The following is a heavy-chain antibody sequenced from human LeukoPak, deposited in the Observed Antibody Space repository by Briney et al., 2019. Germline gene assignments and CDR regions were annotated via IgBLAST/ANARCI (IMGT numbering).Heavy chain of an antibody. V-gene: IGHV3-23*01. J-gene: IGHJ4*02. Sequence: GGSLRLSCAASGFTFSTYGMDWVRQAPGKGLEWVSGIVGSGGTTYYADSVKGRFTISRDNSKNTLYLQMNSLRAEDTAVYYCARAMVRGVIPFDYWGQGTLVTVSS. D-gene: IGHD3-10*01. CDR1: GFTFSTYG. CDR3: ARAMVRGVIPFDY. CDR2: IVGSGGTT.